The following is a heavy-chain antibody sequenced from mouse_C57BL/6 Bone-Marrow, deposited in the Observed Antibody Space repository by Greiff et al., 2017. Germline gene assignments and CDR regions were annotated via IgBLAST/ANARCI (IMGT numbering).Heavy chain of an antibody. CDR2: INPSSGYT. V-gene: IGHV1-4*01. J-gene: IGHJ4*01. CDR3: ASYAMDY. CDR1: GYTFTSYT. Sequence: QVQLQQSGAELARPGASVKMSCKASGYTFTSYTMHWLKQRPGQGLEWIGYINPSSGYTKYNQKFKDKATLTADKSSSTAYMQLSSLTSEDSAVYYCASYAMDYWGQGTSVTVSS.